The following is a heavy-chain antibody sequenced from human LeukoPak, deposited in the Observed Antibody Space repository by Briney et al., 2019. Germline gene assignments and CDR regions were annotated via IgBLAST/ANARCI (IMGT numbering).Heavy chain of an antibody. Sequence: PSETLSLTCAVSGGPISSTNWWSWVRQPPGKGLEWIGEIYHSGSTNYNPSLRSRITISVDKSKDQFSLRLCSVTAADTAVYYCARKIGSSGAFDIWGQGTMVTVSS. V-gene: IGHV4-4*02. CDR1: GGPISSTNW. CDR2: IYHSGST. CDR3: ARKIGSSGAFDI. D-gene: IGHD1-26*01. J-gene: IGHJ3*02.